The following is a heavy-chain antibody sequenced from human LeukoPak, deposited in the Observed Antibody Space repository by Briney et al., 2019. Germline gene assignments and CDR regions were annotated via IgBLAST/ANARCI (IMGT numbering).Heavy chain of an antibody. CDR3: ARARAFLGSGQLVLYGMDV. CDR2: IYYSGST. V-gene: IGHV4-59*01. J-gene: IGHJ6*02. CDR1: GGSISSYY. Sequence: SETLSLTCTVSGGSISSYYWSWIRQPPGKGLEWIGYIYYSGSTNYNPSLKSRVTISVDTSKNQFSLKLSSVTAADTAVYYCARARAFLGSGQLVLYGMDVWGQGTTVTVSS. D-gene: IGHD6-13*01.